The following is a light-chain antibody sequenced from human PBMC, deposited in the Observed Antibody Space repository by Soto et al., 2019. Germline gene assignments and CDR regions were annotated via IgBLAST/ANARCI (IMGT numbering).Light chain of an antibody. CDR3: QQYSRLWS. CDR2: GAS. Sequence: DIQMTQSPSSLSASVAYRVTITCRSSESISTWLAWYQQKPGKAPKLLIYGASSLESGVPPRFSGDGSGTEFTLTISSLQRDDFGIYYCQQYSRLWSFGQGTKVDI. V-gene: IGKV1-5*03. CDR1: ESISTW. J-gene: IGKJ1*01.